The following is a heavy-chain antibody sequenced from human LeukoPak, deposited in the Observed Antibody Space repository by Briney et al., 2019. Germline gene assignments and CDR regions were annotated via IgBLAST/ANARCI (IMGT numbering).Heavy chain of an antibody. Sequence: GGSLRLSCAASGFTFSSYGMHWVRQAPGKGLEWVAVISYDGSNKYYADSVKGRFTISRDNSKNTLYLQMNSLRAEDTAVYYCARDSAPYYYDSSGYYRYWGQGTLVTVSS. V-gene: IGHV3-30*03. J-gene: IGHJ4*02. D-gene: IGHD3-22*01. CDR2: ISYDGSNK. CDR3: ARDSAPYYYDSSGYYRY. CDR1: GFTFSSYG.